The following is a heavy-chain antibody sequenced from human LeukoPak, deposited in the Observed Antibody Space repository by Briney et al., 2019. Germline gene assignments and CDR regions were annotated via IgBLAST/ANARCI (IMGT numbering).Heavy chain of an antibody. D-gene: IGHD3-22*01. Sequence: GASVKVSCKAFGYTFTSNYMHWVRQAPGQGPEWMGVISPSGGSTTYAQKFQGRVTMTTDTSTSTAYMELRSLRSDDTAVYYCARRDRTYYYDSSGYYGYWGQGTLVTVSS. V-gene: IGHV1-46*01. CDR3: ARRDRTYYYDSSGYYGY. CDR1: GYTFTSNY. CDR2: ISPSGGST. J-gene: IGHJ4*02.